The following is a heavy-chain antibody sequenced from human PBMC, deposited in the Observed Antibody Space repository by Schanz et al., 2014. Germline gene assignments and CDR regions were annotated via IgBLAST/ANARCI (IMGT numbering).Heavy chain of an antibody. CDR3: AKDGIMVQGVIWERYFDS. J-gene: IGHJ4*02. D-gene: IGHD3-10*01. CDR2: ISWNSDSI. V-gene: IGHV3-9*01. CDR1: GFPFNEYG. Sequence: EVQLVESGGGLVQPGRSLRLSCAASGFPFNEYGMLWVRQAPGKGLEWVSSISWNSDSIDYADSVKGRFTISRDNAKNSLYLQMNSLRAEDTALYYCAKDGIMVQGVIWERYFDSWGQGTLVTVSS.